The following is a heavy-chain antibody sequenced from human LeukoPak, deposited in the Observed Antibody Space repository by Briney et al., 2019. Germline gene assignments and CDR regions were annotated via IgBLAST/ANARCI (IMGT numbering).Heavy chain of an antibody. CDR3: AKDVKSDGVWDIDH. CDR1: GFTFRAYT. V-gene: IGHV3-23*01. Sequence: GGSLRLSCAASGFTFRAYTMNWVRQAPGKGLEWVSGIYGSGEGQTFYADSVRGRFTVSRDDSRNLVFLHMDNLRVEDTALYYCAKDVKSDGVWDIDHWGQGTLVTVSS. D-gene: IGHD3-16*01. CDR2: IYGSGEGQT. J-gene: IGHJ4*02.